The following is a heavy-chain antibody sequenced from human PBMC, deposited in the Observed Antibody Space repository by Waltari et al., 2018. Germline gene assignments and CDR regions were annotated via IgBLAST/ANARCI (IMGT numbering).Heavy chain of an antibody. Sequence: EVQLVESGGGLVQPGGSLRLSCAASGFTFSNYWMNWVRQAPGKGLECVAMVRYDGSETYYVDSVKGRFTISRDNAQNSLYLQMNSLRADDTAIYYCTIAEWGPSQWWGQGTPVTVSS. D-gene: IGHD3-3*01. J-gene: IGHJ4*02. V-gene: IGHV3-7*01. CDR2: VRYDGSET. CDR3: TIAEWGPSQW. CDR1: GFTFSNYW.